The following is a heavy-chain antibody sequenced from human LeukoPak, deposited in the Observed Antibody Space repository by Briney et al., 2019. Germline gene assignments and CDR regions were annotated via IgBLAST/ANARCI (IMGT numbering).Heavy chain of an antibody. CDR2: INPNSGGT. CDR3: ARDHWLGVTTYYFDY. CDR1: GYTFTGYY. V-gene: IGHV1-2*02. D-gene: IGHD4-17*01. J-gene: IGHJ4*02. Sequence: GASVKVSCKASGYTFTGYYMHWVRQAPGQGLEWMGWINPNSGGTNYAQKFQGRVTMTRDTSISTAYMELSRPRSDDTAVYYCARDHWLGVTTYYFDYWGQGTLVTVSS.